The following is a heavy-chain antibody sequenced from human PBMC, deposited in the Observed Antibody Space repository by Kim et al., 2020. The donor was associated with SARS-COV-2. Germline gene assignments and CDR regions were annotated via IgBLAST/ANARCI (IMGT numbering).Heavy chain of an antibody. CDR1: GGSFSGYY. CDR3: ARSTTGTTFYYYYYGMDV. V-gene: IGHV4-34*01. CDR2: INHSGST. D-gene: IGHD4-17*01. J-gene: IGHJ6*01. Sequence: SETLSLTCAVYGGSFSGYYWSWIRQPPGKGLEWIGEINHSGSTNYNPSLKSRVTISVDTSKNQFSLKLSSVTAADTAVYYCARSTTGTTFYYYYYGMDV.